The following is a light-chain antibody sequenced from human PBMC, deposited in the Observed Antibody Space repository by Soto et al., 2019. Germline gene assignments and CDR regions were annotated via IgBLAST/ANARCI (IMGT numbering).Light chain of an antibody. Sequence: NFMLTQPHSVSESPGKTVTISCTGSGGSIASNYVQWYQQRPGSAPTTVIYEDNQRPSGVPDRFSGSIDSSSTSASLTISGLKTEDEADYSCQSHESNTYVVFGAGTQLTVL. J-gene: IGLJ2*01. V-gene: IGLV6-57*02. CDR1: GGSIASNY. CDR3: QSHESNTYVV. CDR2: EDN.